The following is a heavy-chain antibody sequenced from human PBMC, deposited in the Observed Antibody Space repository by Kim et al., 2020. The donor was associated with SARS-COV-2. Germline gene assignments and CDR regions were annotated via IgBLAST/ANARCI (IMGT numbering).Heavy chain of an antibody. CDR3: AKGSGQWLVFYYGMDV. V-gene: IGHV3-9*01. J-gene: IGHJ6*02. D-gene: IGHD6-19*01. Sequence: VKGRLTISRDNAKNSLYLQMNSLRAEDTALYYCAKGSGQWLVFYYGMDVWGQGTTVTVSS.